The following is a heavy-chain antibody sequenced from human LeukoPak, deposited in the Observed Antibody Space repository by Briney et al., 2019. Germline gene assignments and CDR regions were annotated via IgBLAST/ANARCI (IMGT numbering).Heavy chain of an antibody. CDR1: GFTFSRYI. Sequence: GGSLRLSCAASGFTFSRYIMNWVRQAPGKGLEWVSSISSSSGYIYYADSLKGRFTISRDNAKNSLYLQMNSLRAEDTAAYYCAREMATNDAFDVWGQGIMVTVSS. V-gene: IGHV3-21*06. CDR3: AREMATNDAFDV. J-gene: IGHJ3*01. D-gene: IGHD5-24*01. CDR2: ISSSSGYI.